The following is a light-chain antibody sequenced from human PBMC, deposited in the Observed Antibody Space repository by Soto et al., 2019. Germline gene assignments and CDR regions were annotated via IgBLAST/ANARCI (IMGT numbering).Light chain of an antibody. V-gene: IGKV3-15*01. CDR2: GAS. J-gene: IGKJ1*01. CDR1: QSVSSN. CDR3: QQYNNLPRT. Sequence: EIVMTQSPATLSVSPGERATLSCRASQSVSSNLAWYQQKPGQAPRLLIYGASTRATGIPARFSGSGSGTEFTLDISSRLSEDFAVYYCQQYNNLPRTFGQGTKVEIK.